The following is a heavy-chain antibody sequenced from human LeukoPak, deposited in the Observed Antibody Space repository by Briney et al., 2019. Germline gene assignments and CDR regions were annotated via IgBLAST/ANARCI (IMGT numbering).Heavy chain of an antibody. V-gene: IGHV5-51*01. J-gene: IGHJ4*02. CDR2: IYPGDSDT. CDR1: GYSFTNHW. CDR3: ARLGEAVVVPAARPFDY. Sequence: GESLKISCKGSGYSFTNHWIGWVRQMPGKGLGWMGIIYPGDSDTRYSPSFQGQVNISADKSISTAYLQWSSLKASDTAMYYCARLGEAVVVPAARPFDYWGQGTLVTVSS. D-gene: IGHD2-2*01.